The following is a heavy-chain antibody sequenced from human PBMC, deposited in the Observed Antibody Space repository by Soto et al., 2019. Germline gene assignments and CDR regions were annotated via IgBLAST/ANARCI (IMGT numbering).Heavy chain of an antibody. D-gene: IGHD2-2*01. CDR1: GGSISDDTYY. Sequence: QLHLQESGPGLVKPSETLSLTCTVSGGSISDDTYYWGWIRQPPGKRLECMGSIYYRGTSSYTPSLESRVTLDVKTSKKYLSLRPGSVTATDTAVYYCARLVCTSPGCVPRDPWGHGTLVTVSS. CDR2: IYYRGTS. CDR3: ARLVCTSPGCVPRDP. J-gene: IGHJ5*02. V-gene: IGHV4-39*01.